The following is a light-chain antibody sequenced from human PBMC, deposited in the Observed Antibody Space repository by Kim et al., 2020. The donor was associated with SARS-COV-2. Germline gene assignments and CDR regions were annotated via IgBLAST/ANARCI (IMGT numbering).Light chain of an antibody. J-gene: IGLJ2*01. CDR1: NIGSKS. CDR3: QDWDTNSDHVV. Sequence: SYELTQPPSVSAAPGKTARITCGGNNIGSKSVYWYQQKSGQAPVLVVVDDSDRPSGIPERFSGSRSGHTATLTVIRVEAGDEADYYCQDWDTNSDHVVFGGGTQLTVL. CDR2: DDS. V-gene: IGLV3-21*03.